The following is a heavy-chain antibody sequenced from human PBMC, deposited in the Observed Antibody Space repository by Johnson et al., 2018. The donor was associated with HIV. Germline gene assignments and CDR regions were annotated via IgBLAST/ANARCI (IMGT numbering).Heavy chain of an antibody. CDR1: GFTFSSYA. J-gene: IGHJ3*02. V-gene: IGHV3-9*01. CDR3: AREGMGGDIVVVPAARGAFDI. CDR2: SRWNSGSI. Sequence: VQLVESGGGLVQPGGSLRLSCAASGFTFSSYAMHWVRKAPGKGLEWVSGSRWNSGSIGYADSVKGRFTISRDNAKNSLYLQMNSLRAEDTALYYCAREGMGGDIVVVPAARGAFDIWGQGTMVTVSS. D-gene: IGHD2-2*01.